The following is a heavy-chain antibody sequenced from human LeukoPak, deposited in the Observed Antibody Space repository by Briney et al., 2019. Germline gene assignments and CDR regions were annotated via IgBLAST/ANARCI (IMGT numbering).Heavy chain of an antibody. CDR1: GGTFSSYA. D-gene: IGHD2-2*01. Sequence: VASVKVSCKASGGTFSSYAISWVRQAPGQGLEWMGRIIPIFGTANYAQKFQGRVTITTDESTSTAYMELSSLRSEDTAVYYCARDRDVVVPAAIGNYYYYYMDVWGKGTTVTVSS. J-gene: IGHJ6*03. V-gene: IGHV1-69*05. CDR2: IIPIFGTA. CDR3: ARDRDVVVPAAIGNYYYYYMDV.